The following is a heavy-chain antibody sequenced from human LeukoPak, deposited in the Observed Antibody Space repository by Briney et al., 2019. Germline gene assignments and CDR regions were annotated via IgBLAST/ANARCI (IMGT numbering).Heavy chain of an antibody. V-gene: IGHV3-53*01. Sequence: GGSLRLSCAASEFTFSTYSMNWVRQAPGKGLEWVSIIYSGGSTFYADSVKGRFTISRDNSKNTLYPQMNSLRAEDTAVYYCARGGSYLSAFDIWGQGTMVTVSS. J-gene: IGHJ3*02. CDR2: IYSGGST. D-gene: IGHD1-26*01. CDR3: ARGGSYLSAFDI. CDR1: EFTFSTYS.